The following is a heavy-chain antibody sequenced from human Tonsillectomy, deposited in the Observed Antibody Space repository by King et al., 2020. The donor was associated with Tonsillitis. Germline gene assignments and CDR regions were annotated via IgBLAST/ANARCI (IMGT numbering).Heavy chain of an antibody. Sequence: QVQLVESGAEVKKPGASVKVSCKASGYTFTSYGISWVRQAPGQGLEWMGWISAYNGNTNYAQKLQGRVTMTTDTSTSTAYMELRSLRSDDTAVYYCARSLLPYGDYDQVVDWGHGTLVTVSS. J-gene: IGHJ4*01. CDR1: GYTFTSYG. V-gene: IGHV1-18*04. CDR2: ISAYNGNT. CDR3: ARSLLPYGDYDQVVD. D-gene: IGHD4-17*01.